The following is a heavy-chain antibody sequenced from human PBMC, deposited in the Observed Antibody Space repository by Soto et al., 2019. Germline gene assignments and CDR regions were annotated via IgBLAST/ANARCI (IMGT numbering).Heavy chain of an antibody. CDR1: GGSVSSGGYY. J-gene: IGHJ6*03. V-gene: IGHV4-61*08. CDR2: IYYSGST. Sequence: SETLCLTCTVAGGSVSSGGYYWSWIRQPPGKGLEWIGYIYYSGSTNYNPSLKSRVTISVDTSKNQFSLKLSSVTAADTAVYYCARGLRFLEWLSRGNDHYYYYMDVWGKGTTVTVSS. D-gene: IGHD3-3*01. CDR3: ARGLRFLEWLSRGNDHYYYYMDV.